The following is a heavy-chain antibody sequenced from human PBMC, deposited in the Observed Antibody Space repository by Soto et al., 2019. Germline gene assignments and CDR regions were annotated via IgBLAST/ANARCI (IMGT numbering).Heavy chain of an antibody. V-gene: IGHV3-11*01. Sequence: QVQLVESGGGLYKPGGSLRLSCAASGFTFSDYYMSWIRQAPGKCLEWVSYISSRSSTIFYADSVKGRFTISRDNVKNSLYLQINSLIAEDTAVYYCASGTNGAFFVYWGQGILVTVSS. J-gene: IGHJ4*02. CDR3: ASGTNGAFFVY. D-gene: IGHD2-8*01. CDR2: ISSRSSTI. CDR1: GFTFSDYY.